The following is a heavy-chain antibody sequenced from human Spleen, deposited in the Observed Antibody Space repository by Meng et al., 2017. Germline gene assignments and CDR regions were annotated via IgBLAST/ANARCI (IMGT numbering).Heavy chain of an antibody. CDR2: INHSGST. V-gene: IGHV4-34*01. D-gene: IGHD4-17*01. J-gene: IGHJ2*01. CDR3: ARGYGDYTFRYFDL. Sequence: QVQLQESGAGLLKPSETLSLTCAVYGGSFSGYYWSWIRQPPGKGLEWIGKINHSGSTNYSPSLKSRVTISADTSKNQFSLKLSSVTAADTAVYYCARGYGDYTFRYFDLWGRGTLVTVSS. CDR1: GGSFSGYY.